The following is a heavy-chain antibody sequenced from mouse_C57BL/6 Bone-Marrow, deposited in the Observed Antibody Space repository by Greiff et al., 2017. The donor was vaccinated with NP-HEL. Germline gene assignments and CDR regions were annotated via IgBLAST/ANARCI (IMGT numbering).Heavy chain of an antibody. CDR1: GYTFTSYG. J-gene: IGHJ1*03. V-gene: IGHV1-81*01. Sequence: VQLQESGAELARPGASVKLSCKASGYTFTSYGISWVKQRTGQGLEWIGEIYPRSGNTYYNEKFKGKATLTADKSSSTAYMELRSLTSEDSAVYFCARAGRWYFDVWGTGTTVTVSS. CDR3: ARAGRWYFDV. CDR2: IYPRSGNT.